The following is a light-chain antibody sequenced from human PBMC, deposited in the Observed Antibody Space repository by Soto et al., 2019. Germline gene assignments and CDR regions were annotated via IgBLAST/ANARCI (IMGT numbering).Light chain of an antibody. CDR2: SAS. J-gene: IGKJ5*01. CDR1: QSISNF. V-gene: IGKV1-39*01. Sequence: DIERTQSPSSLSASVGDRVTITCRASQSISNFLSWYRKSPGRAPELLIYSASTLQSGAPSRFRGSGSGTDFTLTISSLQPAEIATYYLQQYQNLPITFGQGTLLEIK. CDR3: QQYQNLPIT.